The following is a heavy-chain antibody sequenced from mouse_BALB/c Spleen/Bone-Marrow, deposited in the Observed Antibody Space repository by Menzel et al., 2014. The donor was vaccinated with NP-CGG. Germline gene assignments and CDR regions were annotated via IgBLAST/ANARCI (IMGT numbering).Heavy chain of an antibody. D-gene: IGHD2-14*01. CDR1: GFSLTSYG. J-gene: IGHJ4*01. CDR2: IWSGGST. CDR3: ARMDRSSYAMDY. V-gene: IGHV2-2*02. Sequence: VKLVESGPGLVQPSQSLPITCTVSGFSLTSYGVHWVRQSPGKGLEWLGVIWSGGSTDYNAAFKSRLSISKDNSKSQVFFKMNSLQPNDTAIYYCARMDRSSYAMDYWGQGTSVTVSS.